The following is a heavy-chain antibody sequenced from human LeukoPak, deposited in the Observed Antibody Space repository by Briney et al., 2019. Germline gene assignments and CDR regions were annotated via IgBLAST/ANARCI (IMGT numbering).Heavy chain of an antibody. CDR1: GFTFSSYA. J-gene: IGHJ5*02. V-gene: IGHV3-23*01. D-gene: IGHD2-2*01. CDR2: ISGSGGST. CDR3: AKDSPLVVVPAATNWFDP. Sequence: GGSLRLSCAASGFTFSSYAMSWVRQAPGKGLGWVSAISGSGGSTYYADSVKGRFTISRDNSKNTLYLQMNSLRAEDTAVYYCAKDSPLVVVPAATNWFDPWGQGTLVTVSS.